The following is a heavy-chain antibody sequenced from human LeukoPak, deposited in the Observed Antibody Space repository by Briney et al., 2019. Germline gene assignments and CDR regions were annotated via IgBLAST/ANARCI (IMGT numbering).Heavy chain of an antibody. J-gene: IGHJ5*02. CDR1: GGSISSGGYS. CDR3: ARGIAAAGSNWFDP. D-gene: IGHD6-13*01. V-gene: IGHV4-30-2*01. CDR2: IYHSGST. Sequence: PSETLSLTCAVSGGSISSGGYSWSWIRQLPGKGLEWIGYIYHSGSTYYNPSLKSRVTISVDRSKNQFSLKLSSVTAADTAVYYCARGIAAAGSNWFDPWGQGTLVTVSS.